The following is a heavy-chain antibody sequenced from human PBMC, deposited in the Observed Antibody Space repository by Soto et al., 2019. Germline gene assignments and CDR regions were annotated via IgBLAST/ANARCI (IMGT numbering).Heavy chain of an antibody. J-gene: IGHJ3*02. CDR2: INPNSGGT. CDR1: GYTFTGYY. CDR3: ARARETYYDFWSGYPDDAFDI. Sequence: ASVKVSCKASGYTFTGYYMHWVRQAPGQGLEWMGWINPNSGGTNYAQKFQGWVTMARDTSISTAYMELSRLRSDDTAVYYCARARETYYDFWSGYPDDAFDIWGQGTMVTVSS. D-gene: IGHD3-3*01. V-gene: IGHV1-2*04.